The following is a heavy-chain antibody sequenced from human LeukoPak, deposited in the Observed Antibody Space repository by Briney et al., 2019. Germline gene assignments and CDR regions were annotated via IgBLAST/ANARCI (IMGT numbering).Heavy chain of an antibody. CDR3: AQRGESDGLYHFDY. D-gene: IGHD3/OR15-3a*01. V-gene: IGHV3-30*02. CDR1: GLTFRNYC. Sequence: GGSLRLSCVASGLTFRNYCMHWVRQAPGKGLEWVAIIWYDGSNKYYADSVKGRFTISRDNSKNTLYLQMSSLRAEDTAVYYCAQRGESDGLYHFDYWGQGTLVTVSS. J-gene: IGHJ4*02. CDR2: IWYDGSNK.